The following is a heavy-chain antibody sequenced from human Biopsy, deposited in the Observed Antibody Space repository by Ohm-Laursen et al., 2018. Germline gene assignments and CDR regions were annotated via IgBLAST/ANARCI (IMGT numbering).Heavy chain of an antibody. V-gene: IGHV4-59*11. CDR2: ISHTGYT. Sequence: TLSLTCTVSGGSFTGHYWTWIRQPPGKGLEWIGHISHTGYTSYKSSLKSRVTSSLDTSRKHFPLRLTSLAAADTAVYYCARGSNEYGALYFPLWGHGTLVTVSS. D-gene: IGHD4-17*01. CDR1: GGSFTGHY. CDR3: ARGSNEYGALYFPL. J-gene: IGHJ4*01.